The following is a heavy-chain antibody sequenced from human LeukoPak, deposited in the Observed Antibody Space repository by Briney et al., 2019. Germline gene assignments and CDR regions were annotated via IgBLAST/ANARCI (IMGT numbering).Heavy chain of an antibody. D-gene: IGHD5-24*01. Sequence: PSETLSLTCTVSGGSISSGSYYWSWIRQPAGKGLEWIGRIYTSGSTNYNPSLKSRVTISVDTSKNQFSLKLSSVTAADTAVYYCASSRDGYNPYDYWGQGTLVTVSS. V-gene: IGHV4-61*02. CDR1: GGSISSGSYY. J-gene: IGHJ4*02. CDR3: ASSRDGYNPYDY. CDR2: IYTSGST.